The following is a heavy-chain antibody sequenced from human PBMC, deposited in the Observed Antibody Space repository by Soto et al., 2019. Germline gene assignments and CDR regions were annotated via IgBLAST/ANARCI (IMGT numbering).Heavy chain of an antibody. CDR2: IYHSGST. Sequence: PSETLSLTCAVSGGSISSGGYSWSWIRQPPGMGLEWIGHIYHSGSTHYNPSLESRVTMSVDRSKNQFSLKLSSVTAADTAVYYCARGGWDRYCSGGSCGDYYYYGMDVWGQGTTVTVSS. CDR3: ARGGWDRYCSGGSCGDYYYYGMDV. D-gene: IGHD2-15*01. J-gene: IGHJ6*02. CDR1: GGSISSGGYS. V-gene: IGHV4-30-2*01.